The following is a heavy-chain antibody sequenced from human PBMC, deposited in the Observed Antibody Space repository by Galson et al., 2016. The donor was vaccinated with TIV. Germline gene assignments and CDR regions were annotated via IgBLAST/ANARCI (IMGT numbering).Heavy chain of an antibody. D-gene: IGHD2-15*01. CDR3: ARDQDSGAYFDY. Sequence: TLSLTCTVSGGSISSNGIFWSWIRQHPGEGLEWIGYIYHSGSTHYNPSLKSPVAMSVDTSKNQFSLTLTSVTAADTAVYYCARDQDSGAYFDYWGQGTLVTVSS. J-gene: IGHJ4*02. CDR1: GGSISSNGIF. CDR2: IYHSGST. V-gene: IGHV4-31*01.